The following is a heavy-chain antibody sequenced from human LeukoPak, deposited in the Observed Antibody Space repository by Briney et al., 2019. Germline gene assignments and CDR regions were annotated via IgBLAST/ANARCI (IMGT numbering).Heavy chain of an antibody. V-gene: IGHV3-48*01. CDR1: GFTLSNAW. CDR3: AREWELLSPIGY. J-gene: IGHJ4*02. Sequence: GGSLRLSCAASGFTLSNAWMNWVRQAPGKGLEWVSYISSSSSTIYYADSVKGRFTISRDNAKNSLYLQMKSLRAEDTAVYYCAREWELLSPIGYWGQGTLVTVSS. D-gene: IGHD1-26*01. CDR2: ISSSSSTI.